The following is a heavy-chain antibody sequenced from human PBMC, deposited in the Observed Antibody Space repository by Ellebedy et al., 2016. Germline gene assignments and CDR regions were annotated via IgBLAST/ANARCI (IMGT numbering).Heavy chain of an antibody. V-gene: IGHV1-46*01. CDR1: GYTFTSYY. CDR2: INPSGGST. D-gene: IGHD3-3*01. J-gene: IGHJ6*02. Sequence: ASVKVSCXASGYTFTSYYMHWVRQAPGQGLEWMGIINPSGGSTSYAQKFQGRVTMTRDTSTSTVYMELSSLRSEDTAVYYCARDNIFGVVIMYYYGMDVWGQGTLVTVSS. CDR3: ARDNIFGVVIMYYYGMDV.